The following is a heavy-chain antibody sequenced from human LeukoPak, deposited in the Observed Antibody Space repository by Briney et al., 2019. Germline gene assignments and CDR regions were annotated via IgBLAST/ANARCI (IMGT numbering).Heavy chain of an antibody. CDR3: ARGLASGYPPIPFDY. V-gene: IGHV4-34*12. Sequence: PSETLSLTCAVYGGSFSGYYWTWIRHPPGKGVEWSGEIIDTGSTKYNSSLKSRVTISVDTSKNQFSLSLDSVTAADTAVYYCARGLASGYPPIPFDYWGQGTLVTVSS. CDR2: IIDTGST. D-gene: IGHD3-3*01. CDR1: GGSFSGYY. J-gene: IGHJ4*02.